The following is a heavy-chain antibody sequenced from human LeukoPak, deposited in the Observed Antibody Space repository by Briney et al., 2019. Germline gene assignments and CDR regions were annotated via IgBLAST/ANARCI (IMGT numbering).Heavy chain of an antibody. CDR3: ARGDGSGSGRWFEP. V-gene: IGHV4-30-4*01. CDR2: IYYSGST. CDR1: GGSISSGDYY. Sequence: SETLSLTCTVSGGSISSGDYYWSWIRQPPGKGLEWIGYIYYSGSTYYNPSLKGRVTISVDRSKNQFSLNLNFVTAADTALYYCARGDGSGSGRWFEPWGQGTLITVSS. J-gene: IGHJ5*02. D-gene: IGHD3-10*01.